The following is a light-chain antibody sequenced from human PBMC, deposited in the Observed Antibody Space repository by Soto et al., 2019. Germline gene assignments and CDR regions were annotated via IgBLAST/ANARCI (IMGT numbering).Light chain of an antibody. CDR2: GTF. Sequence: EVVLTQSPGTLSLSPGERATLSCRASESVTNNYLAWYQHKPGQAPRLLIYGTFDRATVIPDRLSGSGSGTDFTLTISRLEPEDFAVYYCQQYGSSPPYTFGQGTKLEIK. CDR3: QQYGSSPPYT. CDR1: ESVTNNY. V-gene: IGKV3-20*01. J-gene: IGKJ2*01.